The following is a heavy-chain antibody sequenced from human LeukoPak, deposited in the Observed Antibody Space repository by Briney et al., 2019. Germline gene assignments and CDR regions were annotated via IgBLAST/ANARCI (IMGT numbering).Heavy chain of an antibody. CDR2: IIPIFGTA. D-gene: IGHD3-10*01. CDR3: ASRPVMGGSGSYQKKNYYYYYYMDV. Sequence: SVKVSCKASGGTFSSYAISWVRQAPGQGLEWMGGIIPIFGTANYAQKFQGRVTITADKSTSTAYMELSSLRSEDTAVYYCASRPVMGGSGSYQKKNYYYYYYMDVWGKGTTVTVSS. CDR1: GGTFSSYA. V-gene: IGHV1-69*06. J-gene: IGHJ6*03.